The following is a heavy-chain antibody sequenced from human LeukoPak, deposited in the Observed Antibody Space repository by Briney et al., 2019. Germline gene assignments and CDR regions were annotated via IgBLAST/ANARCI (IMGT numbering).Heavy chain of an antibody. V-gene: IGHV1-69*13. J-gene: IGHJ4*02. CDR1: GGTFSSYA. CDR3: ARVGKDYDSSGYSYYFDY. D-gene: IGHD3-22*01. Sequence: GASVKVSCKASGGTFSSYAISWVRQAPGQGLEWMGGIIPIFGTANYAQKIQGRVTNTADESTSTAYMELSSLRSEDTAVYYCARVGKDYDSSGYSYYFDYWGQGTLVTVSS. CDR2: IIPIFGTA.